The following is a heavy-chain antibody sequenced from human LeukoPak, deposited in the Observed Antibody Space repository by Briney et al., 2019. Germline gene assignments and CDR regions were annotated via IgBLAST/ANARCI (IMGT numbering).Heavy chain of an antibody. J-gene: IGHJ4*02. CDR1: GGSISSSSYY. CDR2: IYYSGST. V-gene: IGHV4-39*07. CDR3: ARVDGYSYGYDY. D-gene: IGHD5-18*01. Sequence: SETLSLTCTVSGGSISSSSYYWGWIRQPPGKGLEWIGSIYYSGSTYYNPSLKSRVTISVDTSKNQFSLKLSSVTAADTAVYYCARVDGYSYGYDYWGQGTLVTVSS.